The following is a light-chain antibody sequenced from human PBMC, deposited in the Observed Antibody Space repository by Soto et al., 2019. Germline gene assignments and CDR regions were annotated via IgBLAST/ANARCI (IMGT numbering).Light chain of an antibody. Sequence: QLVLTQSPSASASLGASVKLTCTLSSGHSTYAIAWHQQQPEKGPRYLMKLDSDGSHSKGDGIPDRFSGSSSGAERYLTISSLQSEDEADYYCQTWATVPDRVFGGGTKVTVL. CDR1: SGHSTYA. CDR2: LDSDGSH. CDR3: QTWATVPDRV. J-gene: IGLJ3*02. V-gene: IGLV4-69*01.